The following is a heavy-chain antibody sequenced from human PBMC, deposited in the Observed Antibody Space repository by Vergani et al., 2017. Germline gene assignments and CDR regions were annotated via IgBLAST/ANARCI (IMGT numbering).Heavy chain of an antibody. D-gene: IGHD6-13*01. J-gene: IGHJ5*02. CDR2: INPNSGGT. CDR1: GYTFTGYY. CDR3: ARGIRVRQLANLDWGFDP. V-gene: IGHV1-2*06. Sequence: QVQLVQSGAEVKKPGASVKVSCKASGYTFTGYYMHWVRQAPGQGLEWMGRINPNSGGTNYAQKFQGRVTMTRDTSISTAYMELSRLRADDTAVYYCARGIRVRQLANLDWGFDPWGQGTLVTVSS.